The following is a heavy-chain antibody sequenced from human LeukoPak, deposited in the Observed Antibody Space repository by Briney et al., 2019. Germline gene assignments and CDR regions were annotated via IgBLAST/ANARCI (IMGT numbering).Heavy chain of an antibody. Sequence: PGGSLRLSCAASGFTFRFFAVTWVRQAPGKGLEWVAGISNSGDRTYYADSVKGRFAISRDNSKNTLYLQMNSLRAEDTAVYYCAKGWGGFDYWGQGTLVTVSS. CDR3: AKGWGGFDY. CDR1: GFTFRFFA. V-gene: IGHV3-23*01. J-gene: IGHJ4*02. D-gene: IGHD3-16*01. CDR2: ISNSGDRT.